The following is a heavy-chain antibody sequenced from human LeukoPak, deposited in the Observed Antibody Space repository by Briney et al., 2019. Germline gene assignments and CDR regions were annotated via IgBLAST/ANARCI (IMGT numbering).Heavy chain of an antibody. J-gene: IGHJ6*03. D-gene: IGHD6-19*01. V-gene: IGHV4-61*02. CDR3: ARDRGVAVAGTLFHYYYYYMDV. Sequence: SETLSLTCTVSGGSISSGSYYWSWIRQPAGKGLEWIGRIYTSGSTNYNPSLKSRVTISVDTSKNQFSLKLSSVTAADTAVYYCARDRGVAVAGTLFHYYYYYMDVWGKGTTVTVSS. CDR2: IYTSGST. CDR1: GGSISSGSYY.